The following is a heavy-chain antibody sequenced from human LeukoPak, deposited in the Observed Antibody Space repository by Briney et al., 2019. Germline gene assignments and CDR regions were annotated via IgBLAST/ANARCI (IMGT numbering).Heavy chain of an antibody. J-gene: IGHJ4*02. Sequence: GGSLRLSCAASGFRFVSYSMNWVRQAPGKGLEWVSAISNNGGYTYYADSVQGRFTIYRDNSKSTLCLQMNSLRAEDTAVYYCAKQLGYCSDGSCYFPYWGQGTLVTVSS. CDR2: ISNNGGYT. CDR1: GFRFVSYS. CDR3: AKQLGYCSDGSCYFPY. D-gene: IGHD2-15*01. V-gene: IGHV3-23*01.